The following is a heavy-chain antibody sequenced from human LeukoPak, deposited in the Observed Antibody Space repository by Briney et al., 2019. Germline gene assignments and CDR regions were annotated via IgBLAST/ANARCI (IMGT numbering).Heavy chain of an antibody. J-gene: IGHJ4*02. D-gene: IGHD3-22*01. CDR3: AKDGSYDRSGYYYGRFDY. CDR1: GFTFDDYA. CDR2: ISGDGGST. Sequence: GGSLRLSCAASGFTFDDYAMHWVRQAPGKGLEWVSLISGDGGSTYYADSMKGRFTISRDNSKSSLYLQMNSLRTEDTALYYCAKDGSYDRSGYYYGRFDYWGQGTLVTVSS. V-gene: IGHV3-43*02.